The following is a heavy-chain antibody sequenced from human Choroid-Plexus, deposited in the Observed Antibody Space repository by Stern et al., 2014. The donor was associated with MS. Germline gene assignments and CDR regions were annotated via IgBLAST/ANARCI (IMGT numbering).Heavy chain of an antibody. J-gene: IGHJ5*02. CDR1: GFTFGSCA. V-gene: IGHV3-30*18. CDR3: AKDRQYLTFFFDP. Sequence: VQLGESGGGVVQPGRPLRLSWVASGFTFGSCAMHWVRQAPGKGLEGVASVSYAGSNKYYADSVKGRFTHSRDNSQNPPYMQMGYLRPEETAVYFFAKDRQYLTFFFDPWGQGSLVTVSS. CDR2: VSYAGSNK. D-gene: IGHD2/OR15-2a*01.